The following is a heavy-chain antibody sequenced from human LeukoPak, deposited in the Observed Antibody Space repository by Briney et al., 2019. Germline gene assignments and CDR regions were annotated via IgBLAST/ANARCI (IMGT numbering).Heavy chain of an antibody. CDR3: ARSDTAMVNLDY. J-gene: IGHJ4*02. CDR1: GGSISSYC. V-gene: IGHV4-59*08. CDR2: IYYSGST. D-gene: IGHD5-18*01. Sequence: SETLSLTCTVSGGSISSYCWSWIRQPPGKGLEWIGYIYYSGSTNYNPSLKSRVTISVDTSKNQFSLKLSSVTAADTAVYYCARSDTAMVNLDYWGQGTLVTVSS.